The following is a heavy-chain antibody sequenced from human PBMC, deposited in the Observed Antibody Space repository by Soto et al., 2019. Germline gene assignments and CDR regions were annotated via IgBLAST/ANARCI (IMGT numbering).Heavy chain of an antibody. V-gene: IGHV4-31*02. CDR3: ARILADSDTSGYFDY. CDR2: IYYSGST. J-gene: IGHJ4*02. Sequence: WTWIRQHAGKGLEWIGYIYYSGSTYYNPSLKSRVTISVDTSKNQFSLKLTSVTAADTAVYYCARILADSDTSGYFDYWGQGSLVTVSS. D-gene: IGHD3-22*01.